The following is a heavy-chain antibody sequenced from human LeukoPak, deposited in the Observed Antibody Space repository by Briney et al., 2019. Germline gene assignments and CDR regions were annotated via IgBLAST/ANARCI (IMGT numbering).Heavy chain of an antibody. CDR2: INPSDGST. Sequence: ASVKVSCKASGYTFTSYGISWVRQAPGQGLEWMGRINPSDGSTSQSQKFQGRVTVTRDTSTSTVYMEMSSLRFEDTALYYCARDTYESVGYFRFWGQGTLVTVSS. D-gene: IGHD3-22*01. CDR3: ARDTYESVGYFRF. J-gene: IGHJ4*02. V-gene: IGHV1-46*01. CDR1: GYTFTSYG.